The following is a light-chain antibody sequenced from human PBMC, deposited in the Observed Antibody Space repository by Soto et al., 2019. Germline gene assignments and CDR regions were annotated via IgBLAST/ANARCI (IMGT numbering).Light chain of an antibody. CDR3: QQSNSFPWT. CDR2: GGS. Sequence: DIQMTQSPSSVSASVGDRVTITCRASQGINNWLAWYQQRPGKAPRLLIYGGSNLQTGVPSRFIGSASGTDFTLTITSLQPEDFATYYCQQSNSFPWTFGQGTKV. CDR1: QGINNW. V-gene: IGKV1-12*01. J-gene: IGKJ1*01.